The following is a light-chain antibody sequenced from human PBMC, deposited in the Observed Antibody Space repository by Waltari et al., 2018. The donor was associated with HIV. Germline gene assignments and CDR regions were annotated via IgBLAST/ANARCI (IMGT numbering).Light chain of an antibody. CDR1: ALPKQY. Sequence: SYELTQPPAVSVSPGQTARITCSGDALPKQYAYWYQQKSGQAPLLVIYKDSERPSGIPERISGSSSGTTVTLTITGVQAEDEADYYCQSADTSGDYVVFGGETKLTV. CDR2: KDS. V-gene: IGLV3-25*03. CDR3: QSADTSGDYVV. J-gene: IGLJ2*01.